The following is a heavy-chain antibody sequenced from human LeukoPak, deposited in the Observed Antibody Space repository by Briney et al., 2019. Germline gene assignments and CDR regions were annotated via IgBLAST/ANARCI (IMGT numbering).Heavy chain of an antibody. V-gene: IGHV4-59*01. D-gene: IGHD1-26*01. J-gene: IGHJ4*02. CDR1: GGSISSDY. CDR2: IYYSGST. Sequence: KPSETLSLTCTVSGGSISSDYWSWIRQPPGKGLEWIGYIYYSGSTNYNPSLKSRVTISVDTSKNQFSLKLSSVTAADTAVYYCARDRGGSYYVYDYWGQGTLVTVSS. CDR3: ARDRGGSYYVYDY.